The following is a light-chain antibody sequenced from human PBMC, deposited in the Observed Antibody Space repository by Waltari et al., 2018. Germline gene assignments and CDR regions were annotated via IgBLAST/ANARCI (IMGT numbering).Light chain of an antibody. J-gene: IGKJ1*01. CDR3: QQYYSVPLT. CDR1: QTISYSSNTKNY. CDR2: WAS. V-gene: IGKV4-1*01. Sequence: DIVMTQSPDSLAVSLGERATINCKSSQTISYSSNTKNYLAWYQKKPGQPPRLLISWASSRESWVPDRFGGSGSGTDFTLTISSLQVEDVAIYYCQQYYSVPLTFGQGTKVGIK.